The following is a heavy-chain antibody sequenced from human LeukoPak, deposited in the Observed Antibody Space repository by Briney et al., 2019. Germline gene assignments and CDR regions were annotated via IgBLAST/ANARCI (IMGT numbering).Heavy chain of an antibody. CDR2: IKQDGSEK. Sequence: AGGSLRLSCAASGFTFSSYRMSWVRQAPGKGLEWVADIKQDGSEKYYVDSVKGRFTISRDNAKNSLYLQMNSLRAEDTAVYYCARDDSIVVVPAAIEDAFDIWGQGTMVTVSS. CDR1: GFTFSSYR. V-gene: IGHV3-7*01. J-gene: IGHJ3*02. CDR3: ARDDSIVVVPAAIEDAFDI. D-gene: IGHD2-2*02.